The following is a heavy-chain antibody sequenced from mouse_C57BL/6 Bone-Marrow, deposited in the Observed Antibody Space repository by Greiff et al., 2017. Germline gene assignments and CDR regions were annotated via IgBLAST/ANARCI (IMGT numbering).Heavy chain of an antibody. CDR3: ARYGAGAMYYYGSSFLAY. D-gene: IGHD1-1*01. Sequence: QVQLQQSGAELARPGASVKLSCKASGYTFTSYGISWVKQRTGQGLEWIGEIYPRSGNTYYNEKFKGKATLTADKSSSEADMELRSLTSEDSAVYFFARYGAGAMYYYGSSFLAYWGQGTLVTVSA. J-gene: IGHJ3*01. CDR2: IYPRSGNT. CDR1: GYTFTSYG. V-gene: IGHV1-81*01.